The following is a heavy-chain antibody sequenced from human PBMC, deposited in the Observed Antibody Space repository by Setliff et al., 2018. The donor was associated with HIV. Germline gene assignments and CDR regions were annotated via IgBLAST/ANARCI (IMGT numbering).Heavy chain of an antibody. Sequence: SETLSLTCTVSGGSISSGGYYWSWVRQPPGKGLEWIGYVYYSGSTNYNPSLKSRVTISLDTSKNQFSLKLSSVTAADTAVYYCASGGGGIPVTGTGGKGTTVTVSS. CDR3: ASGGGGIPVTGT. CDR1: GGSISSGGYY. D-gene: IGHD3-16*01. V-gene: IGHV4-61*08. CDR2: VYYSGST. J-gene: IGHJ6*04.